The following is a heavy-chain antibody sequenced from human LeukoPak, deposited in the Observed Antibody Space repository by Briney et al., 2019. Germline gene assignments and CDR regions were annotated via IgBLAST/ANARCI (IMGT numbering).Heavy chain of an antibody. CDR3: AKGALEWTYYFDF. CDR1: GFTFSSYW. CDR2: ISGSAGTT. V-gene: IGHV3-23*01. D-gene: IGHD3-3*01. Sequence: PGGSLRLSCAASGFTFSSYWMTWVRQAPGKGLECISAISGSAGTTYYADSVKGRFTISRDNSKNTLSLQMSSLRAEDTAVYYCAKGALEWTYYFDFWGQGTLVTVSS. J-gene: IGHJ4*02.